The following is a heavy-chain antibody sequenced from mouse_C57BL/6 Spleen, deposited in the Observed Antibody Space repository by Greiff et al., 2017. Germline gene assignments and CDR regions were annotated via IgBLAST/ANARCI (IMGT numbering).Heavy chain of an antibody. CDR2: IDPEYGDT. CDR1: GFNIKDDY. J-gene: IGHJ4*01. D-gene: IGHD2-4*01. V-gene: IGHV14-4*01. Sequence: DVKLQESGAELVRPGASVKLSCTASGFNIKDDYMHWVKQRPEQGLEWIGWIDPEYGDTEYASKFQCKATITADTSSNTAYLQLSSLTSEATAVYYCAPYDYDNYAMDDWGQVASVTVAT. CDR3: APYDYDNYAMDD.